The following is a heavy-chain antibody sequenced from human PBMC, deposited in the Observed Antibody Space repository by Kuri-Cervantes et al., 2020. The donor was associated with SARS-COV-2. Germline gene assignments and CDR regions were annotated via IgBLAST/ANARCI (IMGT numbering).Heavy chain of an antibody. J-gene: IGHJ3*02. V-gene: IGHV4-34*01. CDR2: TNHSGSA. CDR3: ARASTTIYGVLIMLFSSNAFAI. Sequence: GSLRLSCALYGGSFSGFYWSWIRQTPGKGLEWIGETNHSGSANYNPSLKSRVTISVDTSENQFSLKLSSVTAADTAVYYCARASTTIYGVLIMLFSSNAFAIWGQGTLVTVSS. D-gene: IGHD3-3*01. CDR1: GGSFSGFY.